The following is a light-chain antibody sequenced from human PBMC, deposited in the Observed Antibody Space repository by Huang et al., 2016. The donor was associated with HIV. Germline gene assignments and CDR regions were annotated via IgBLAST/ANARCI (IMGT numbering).Light chain of an antibody. CDR3: QQYKAWPQYT. CDR1: QSVGNT. CDR2: AAS. Sequence: TLSVSPGETATLFCRASQSVGNTLAWYQQKPGQAPRLLIYAASTRATGIPARFSGSGSGTEFTLTSSSLQSEDLAVYCCQQYKAWPQYTFGQGTRLEIQ. J-gene: IGKJ2*01. V-gene: IGKV3-15*01.